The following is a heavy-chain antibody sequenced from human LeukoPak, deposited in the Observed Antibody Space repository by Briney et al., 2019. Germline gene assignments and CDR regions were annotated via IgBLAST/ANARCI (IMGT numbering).Heavy chain of an antibody. CDR3: VRYCSSTTCYTRAVDY. V-gene: IGHV4-38-2*02. CDR1: GYSITSGYN. Sequence: SETLSLTCTVSGYSITSGYNWAWIRPPPGKVLEWIGSIYHSGSAYYNPSLKSRVTISVDTSKNQFSLKLSSVTAADTAVYYCVRYCSSTTCYTRAVDYWGQGTLVTVSS. CDR2: IYHSGSA. D-gene: IGHD2-2*02. J-gene: IGHJ4*02.